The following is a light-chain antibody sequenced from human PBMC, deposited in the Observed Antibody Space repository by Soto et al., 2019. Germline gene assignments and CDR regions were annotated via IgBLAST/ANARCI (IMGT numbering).Light chain of an antibody. CDR3: QQYNTWPPMYT. CDR2: GTS. V-gene: IGKV3-15*01. J-gene: IGKJ2*01. CDR1: QSVSRN. Sequence: EIVMTQSPATLSVSPGERATLSCRASQSVSRNLAWYQQKPGQAPRLLIYGTSTRATGIPARFSGSGSGTEFTLTISSLQSEDFAVYYCQQYNTWPPMYTFGQGTKLEIK.